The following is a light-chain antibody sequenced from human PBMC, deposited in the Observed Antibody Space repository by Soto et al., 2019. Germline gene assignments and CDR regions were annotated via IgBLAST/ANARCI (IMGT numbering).Light chain of an antibody. CDR3: QQYNIWPLT. J-gene: IGKJ4*01. CDR1: QTISSN. CDR2: GAS. Sequence: EIVMTQSPATLSVSPGERATLSCRASQTISSNLAWYQQKPGQAPRLLIYGASTRATSIPATFSGSGSGTEFSLTISSLQSEDFAIYYCQQYNIWPLTFGGGTKVEIK. V-gene: IGKV3-15*01.